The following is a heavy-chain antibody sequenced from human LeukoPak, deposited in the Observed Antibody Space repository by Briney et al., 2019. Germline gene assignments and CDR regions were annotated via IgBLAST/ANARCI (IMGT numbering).Heavy chain of an antibody. CDR2: IKSKTDGGTT. D-gene: IGHD3-10*01. CDR1: GFTFSNAW. V-gene: IGHV3-15*01. J-gene: IGHJ4*02. Sequence: GGSLRLSCAASGFTFSNAWMSWVRQAPGKGLEWVGRIKSKTDGGTTDYAAPVKGRFTISRGDSKNTLYLQMNSLKTEDTAVYYCTTVDTMVRGVSPFWGQGTLVTVSS. CDR3: TTVDTMVRGVSPF.